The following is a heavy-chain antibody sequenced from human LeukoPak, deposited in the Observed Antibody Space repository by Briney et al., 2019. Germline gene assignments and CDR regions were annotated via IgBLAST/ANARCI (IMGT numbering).Heavy chain of an antibody. CDR2: ISSSSSYV. Sequence: GGSLRLSCAASGFTFSSYSMNWVRQAPGKGLEWVSSISSSSSYVYYADSVKGRFTISRDNAKNSPYLQMNSLRAEDTAVYYCARVLRYCSGGNCYSGGLGYMDVWGKGTTVTISS. CDR3: ARVLRYCSGGNCYSGGLGYMDV. J-gene: IGHJ6*03. D-gene: IGHD2-15*01. V-gene: IGHV3-21*04. CDR1: GFTFSSYS.